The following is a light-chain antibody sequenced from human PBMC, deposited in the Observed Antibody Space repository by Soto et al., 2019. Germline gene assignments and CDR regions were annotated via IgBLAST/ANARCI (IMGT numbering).Light chain of an antibody. CDR3: QKYDSAPWT. CDR2: VAS. CDR1: QGISKY. Sequence: DVQMTQSPSSLSASVGDRVTITCRASQGISKYLAWYQQKPGKVPRLLIYVASTLQTGVPSRFSGSGSGTHFILTISSLQPEDVATYYCQKYDSAPWTFGQGTKVEIK. V-gene: IGKV1-27*01. J-gene: IGKJ1*01.